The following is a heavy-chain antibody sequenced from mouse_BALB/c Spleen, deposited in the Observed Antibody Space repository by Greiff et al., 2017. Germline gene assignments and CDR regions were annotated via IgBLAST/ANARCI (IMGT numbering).Heavy chain of an antibody. CDR1: GFTFSSYA. CDR3: ARITFAY. D-gene: IGHD1-1*01. CDR2: ISSGGSYT. Sequence: EVKLMESGGGLVKPGGSLKLSCAASGFTFSSYAMSWVRQSPEKRLEWVAEISSGGSYTYYPDTVTGRFTISRDNAKNTLYLEMSSLRSEDTAMYYSARITFAYWGQGTLVTVSA. V-gene: IGHV5-9-4*01. J-gene: IGHJ3*01.